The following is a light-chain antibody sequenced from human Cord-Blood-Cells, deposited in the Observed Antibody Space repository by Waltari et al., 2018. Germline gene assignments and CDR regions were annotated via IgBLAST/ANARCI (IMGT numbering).Light chain of an antibody. CDR1: QSISSY. J-gene: IGKJ1*01. Sequence: DIQMTQSPSSLSASVGDSVTITCRASQSISSYLNLYQQKPGKAPKLLIYAASILQSAVPSRFSGSGSGTDFTLTISSLQPEDFATYYCQQSYSTPPTFGQGTKVEIK. V-gene: IGKV1-39*01. CDR3: QQSYSTPPT. CDR2: AAS.